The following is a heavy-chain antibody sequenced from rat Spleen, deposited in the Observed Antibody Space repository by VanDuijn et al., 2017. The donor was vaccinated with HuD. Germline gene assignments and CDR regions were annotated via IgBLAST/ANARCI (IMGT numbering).Heavy chain of an antibody. J-gene: IGHJ2*01. D-gene: IGHD4-3*01. CDR2: ISYDGSST. Sequence: EVQLVESDGGFVQPGRSLKLSCAASGFTFTNYYMAWVRQAPTKGLEWVATISYDGSSTYYRDSVKGRFTISRDNAKNTLYLQMDSLRSEDTATYYCTRHNSGYFDYWGQGVMVTVSS. CDR1: GFTFTNYY. V-gene: IGHV5-29*01. CDR3: TRHNSGYFDY.